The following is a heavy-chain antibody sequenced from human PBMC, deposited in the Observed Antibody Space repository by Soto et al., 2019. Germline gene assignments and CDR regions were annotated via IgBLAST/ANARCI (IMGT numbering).Heavy chain of an antibody. J-gene: IGHJ6*02. CDR1: GYNFAKHW. V-gene: IGHV1-69*01. CDR3: ARDAGSSSGFTYGMDV. D-gene: IGHD3-22*01. Sequence: PGESLKISCKGFGYNFAKHWIGWVRQAPGQGLEWMGGIIPIFGTANYAQKFQGRVTITADESTSTAYMELSSLRSEDTAVYYCARDAGSSSGFTYGMDVWGQGTTVTVSS. CDR2: IIPIFGTA.